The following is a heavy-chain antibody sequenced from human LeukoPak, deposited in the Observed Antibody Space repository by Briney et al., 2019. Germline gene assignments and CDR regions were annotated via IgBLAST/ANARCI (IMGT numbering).Heavy chain of an antibody. V-gene: IGHV3-7*01. D-gene: IGHD3-22*01. J-gene: IGHJ3*01. Sequence: GGSLRLSCALSGFTFSSNWVNWVRQAPGQGREWVANIDQDGSHKYYVDSERGRFTISRDNAKNSLFLEMDSLRAEDTAVYYCARENYYDTSGYYIVSGFDLWGQGTMVTVSS. CDR1: GFTFSSNW. CDR3: ARENYYDTSGYYIVSGFDL. CDR2: IDQDGSHK.